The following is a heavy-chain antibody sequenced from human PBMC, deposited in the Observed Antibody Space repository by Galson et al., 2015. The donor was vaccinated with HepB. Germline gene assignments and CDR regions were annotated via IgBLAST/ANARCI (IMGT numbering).Heavy chain of an antibody. CDR2: IYYSGST. CDR1: GGSISSYY. CDR3: ARGGGIVVVPAAIRSVRVDP. J-gene: IGHJ5*02. Sequence: ETLSLTCTVSGGSISSYYWSWIRQPPGKGLEWIGYIYYSGSTNYNPSLKSRVTISVDTSKNQFSLKLSSVTAADTAVYYCARGGGIVVVPAAIRSVRVDPWGQGTLVTVSS. D-gene: IGHD2-2*01. V-gene: IGHV4-59*01.